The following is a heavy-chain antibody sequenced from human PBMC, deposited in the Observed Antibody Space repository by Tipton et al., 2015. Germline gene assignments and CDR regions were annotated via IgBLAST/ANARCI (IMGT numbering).Heavy chain of an antibody. CDR2: IYYRGNT. D-gene: IGHD3-22*01. CDR1: GDSVSSESYY. CDR3: ARAYYYDSSGYPLFDY. Sequence: TLSLTCTVSGDSVSSESYYWTWIRQPPGKGLEWIGYIYYRGNTNYNPALKNRVTISVDTSKNQFSLKLSSVTAADTAVYYCARAYYYDSSGYPLFDYWGQGTLVTVSS. V-gene: IGHV4-61*01. J-gene: IGHJ4*02.